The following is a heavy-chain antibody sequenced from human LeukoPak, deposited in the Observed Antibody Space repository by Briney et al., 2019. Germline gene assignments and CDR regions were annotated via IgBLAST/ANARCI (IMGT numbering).Heavy chain of an antibody. CDR2: ISSDGSDK. V-gene: IGHV3-30*01. CDR1: GFTFSTYE. D-gene: IGHD2-2*01. CDR3: ARDRHCSSISCFNAFDI. Sequence: GGSLRLSCAGSGFTFSTYEMHWVRQAPGKGLEWVAVISSDGSDKDYADSVKGRLTISRDNSKNTLYLQMNSLRAEDSAVYYCARDRHCSSISCFNAFDIWGQGTVVTVSS. J-gene: IGHJ3*02.